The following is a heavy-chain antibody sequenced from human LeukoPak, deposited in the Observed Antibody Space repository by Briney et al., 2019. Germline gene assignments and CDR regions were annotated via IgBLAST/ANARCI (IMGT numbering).Heavy chain of an antibody. D-gene: IGHD6-13*01. J-gene: IGHJ4*02. Sequence: GGSLRLSCATSGFTFSNYEMNWVRQAPGKGLEWLSYITSSGRTTDYADSVKGRFTISRDNAKNSLYLQLNSLRVEDTAVYYCARERQGSNWDPFDYWGQGTLVTVSS. CDR3: ARERQGSNWDPFDY. V-gene: IGHV3-48*03. CDR1: GFTFSNYE. CDR2: ITSSGRTT.